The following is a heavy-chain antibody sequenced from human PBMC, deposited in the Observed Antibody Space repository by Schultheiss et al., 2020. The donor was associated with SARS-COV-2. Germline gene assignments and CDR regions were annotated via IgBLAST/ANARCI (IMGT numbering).Heavy chain of an antibody. CDR2: INHSGST. D-gene: IGHD2-21*02. CDR3: ARVTGDTQPTYYYYYYMDV. Sequence: SETLSLTCAVSGYSISSGYYWGWIRQPPGKGLEWIGEINHSGSTNYNPSLKSRVTISVDTSKNQFSLKLSSVTAADTAVYYCARVTGDTQPTYYYYYYMDVWGKGTTVTVSS. V-gene: IGHV4-38-2*01. J-gene: IGHJ6*03. CDR1: GYSISSGYY.